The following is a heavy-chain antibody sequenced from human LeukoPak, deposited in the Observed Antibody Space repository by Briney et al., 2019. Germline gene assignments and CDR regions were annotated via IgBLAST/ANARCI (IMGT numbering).Heavy chain of an antibody. D-gene: IGHD6-13*01. CDR1: GYTFTSYA. CDR2: INAGNGNT. Sequence: ASVKVSCKASGYTFTSYAMRWVRQAPGQRLEWMGWINAGNGNTKYSQKFQGRVTITRDTSASTAYMELSSLRSEDTAVYYCARGYSSSWYGIDYWGQGTLVTVSS. CDR3: ARGYSSSWYGIDY. V-gene: IGHV1-3*01. J-gene: IGHJ4*02.